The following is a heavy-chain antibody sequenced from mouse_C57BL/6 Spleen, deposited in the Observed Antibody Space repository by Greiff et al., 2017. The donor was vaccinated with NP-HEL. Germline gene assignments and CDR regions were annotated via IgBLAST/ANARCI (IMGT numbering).Heavy chain of an antibody. CDR3: ARGGDVYYCSSRNAMDD. D-gene: IGHD1-1*01. CDR2: ISYDGSN. J-gene: IGHJ4*01. V-gene: IGHV3-6*01. Sequence: EVKLLESGPGLVKPSPSLSLSCSVTGYSFTSCYYWNWIRKFPGNKLEWMGYISYDGSNNYTPTFKDRISNNHDTAKNQFFLKFNSVTTEDTATNYCARGGDVYYCSSRNAMDDWGQGTSVTVSS. CDR1: GYSFTSCYY.